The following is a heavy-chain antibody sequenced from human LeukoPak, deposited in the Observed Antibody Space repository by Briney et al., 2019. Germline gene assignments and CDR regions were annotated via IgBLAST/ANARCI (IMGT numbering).Heavy chain of an antibody. J-gene: IGHJ5*02. V-gene: IGHV1-8*03. CDR3: ARGNSADH. Sequence: ASVKVSCKTSGYRFTAYPLHWVRQATGQGLEWVGRMSSHSGNAAYAQKFQGRITITRNSSITTAYMELSSLRSEDTAVYYCARGNSADHWGQGTLVTVSS. CDR2: MSSHSGNA. D-gene: IGHD1-1*01. CDR1: GYRFTAYP.